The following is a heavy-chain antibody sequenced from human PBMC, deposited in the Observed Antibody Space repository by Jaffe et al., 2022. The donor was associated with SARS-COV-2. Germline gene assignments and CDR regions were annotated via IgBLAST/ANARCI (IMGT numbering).Heavy chain of an antibody. V-gene: IGHV4-61*02. Sequence: QVQLQESGPGLVKPSQTLSLTCTVSGGSISNGNYYWSWIRQTAGKGLEWMGHIYSIGGTNYNPSLKSRVTISVDASKNQFSLKLSSVTAADTAVYFCARGIVASLFDKWGRGTLVTVSS. CDR1: GGSISNGNYY. CDR3: ARGIVASLFDK. D-gene: IGHD5-12*01. J-gene: IGHJ4*02. CDR2: IYSIGGT.